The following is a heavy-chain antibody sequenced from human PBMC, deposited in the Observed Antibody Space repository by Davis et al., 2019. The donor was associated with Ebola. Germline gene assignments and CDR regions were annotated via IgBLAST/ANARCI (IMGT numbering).Heavy chain of an antibody. J-gene: IGHJ6*03. CDR1: GFTFSSYS. D-gene: IGHD1-26*01. CDR2: ISSSSSYI. V-gene: IGHV3-21*01. CDR3: ARFGSYYFNYYYMDV. Sequence: PGGSLRLSCAASGFTFSSYSMNWVRQAPGKGLEWVSSISSSSSYIYYADSVKGRFTISRDNAKNSLYLQMNSLRAEDTAVYYCARFGSYYFNYYYMDVWGKGTTVTVSS.